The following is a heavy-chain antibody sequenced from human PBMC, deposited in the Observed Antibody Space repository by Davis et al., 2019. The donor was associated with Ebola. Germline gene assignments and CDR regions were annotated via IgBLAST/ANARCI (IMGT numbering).Heavy chain of an antibody. CDR3: ARHTKWFRELCDY. CDR2: IYYSGST. CDR1: GGSFSGYY. J-gene: IGHJ4*02. Sequence: MPSETLSLTCAVYGGSFSGYYWSWIRQPPGKGLEWIGYIYYSGSTYYNPSLKSRVTISVDTSKNQFSLKLSSVTAADTAVYYCARHTKWFRELCDYWGQGTLVTVSS. V-gene: IGHV4-59*08. D-gene: IGHD3-10*01.